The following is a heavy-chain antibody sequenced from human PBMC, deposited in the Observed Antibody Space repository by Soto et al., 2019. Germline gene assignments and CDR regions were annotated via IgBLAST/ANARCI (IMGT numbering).Heavy chain of an antibody. Sequence: GGSLRLSCAASGFTFSSYAMSWVRQAPGKGLGWVSAISGSGGSTYYADSVKGRFTISRDNSKNTLYLQMNSLRAEDTAVYYCAKDTDSSGYYNYWGQGTLVTVSS. CDR3: AKDTDSSGYYNY. CDR1: GFTFSSYA. CDR2: ISGSGGST. J-gene: IGHJ4*02. V-gene: IGHV3-23*01. D-gene: IGHD3-22*01.